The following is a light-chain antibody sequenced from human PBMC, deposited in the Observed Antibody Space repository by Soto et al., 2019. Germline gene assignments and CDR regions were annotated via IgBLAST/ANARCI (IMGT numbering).Light chain of an antibody. J-gene: IGKJ1*01. CDR1: QSISKD. V-gene: IGKV1-39*01. CDR2: DAS. CDR3: QQSSSTLWT. Sequence: DIQMTQSPSSLSASVGDRVTLTCRASQSISKDLNWYQQKPGEAPILLIYDASTLQSGVPSRFSGAVSGTDFTLTITNLQPEDFATYFCQQSSSTLWTSGLGPKVHIK.